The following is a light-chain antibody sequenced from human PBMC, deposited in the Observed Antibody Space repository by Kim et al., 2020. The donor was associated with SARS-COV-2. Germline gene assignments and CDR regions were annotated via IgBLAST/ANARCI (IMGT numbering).Light chain of an antibody. CDR2: RNN. CDR3: AAWDDSLSGPV. V-gene: IGLV1-47*01. CDR1: SSNIGSNY. Sequence: GQRVNISRSGSSSNIGSNYVYWYQQLPGPAPKLRIYRNNQRPSGVPDRFSGSKSGTSASLAISGLRSEDEADYYCAAWDDSLSGPVFGGGTQLTVL. J-gene: IGLJ3*02.